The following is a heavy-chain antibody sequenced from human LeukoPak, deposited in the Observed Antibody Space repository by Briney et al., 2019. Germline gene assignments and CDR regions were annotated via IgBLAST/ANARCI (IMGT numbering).Heavy chain of an antibody. CDR1: GGSISSYY. CDR2: IYYSGST. Sequence: SETLSLTCTVSGGSISSYYWSWIRQPPGKGLEWIGYIYYSGSTNYNPSLKSRVTMAVDTSNNQFSLKLSSVTAADTAVYYCARDYYGDYGVGWFDPWGQGTLVTVSS. J-gene: IGHJ5*02. V-gene: IGHV4-59*01. CDR3: ARDYYGDYGVGWFDP. D-gene: IGHD4-17*01.